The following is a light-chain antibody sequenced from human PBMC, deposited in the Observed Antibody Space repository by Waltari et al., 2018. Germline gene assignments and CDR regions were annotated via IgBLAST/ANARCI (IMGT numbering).Light chain of an antibody. CDR2: NAS. V-gene: IGKV3-20*01. CDR3: QQYGSPPRT. Sequence: EIVLTQSPGTLSFSPGERATLSCRASQAISNSYLAWYQQKPGQAPRLLIYNASLRGTGIPDKFSGSVSGTDFTLTISRLDPEDFAVYYCQQYGSPPRTFGQGTKVEIK. CDR1: QAISNSY. J-gene: IGKJ1*01.